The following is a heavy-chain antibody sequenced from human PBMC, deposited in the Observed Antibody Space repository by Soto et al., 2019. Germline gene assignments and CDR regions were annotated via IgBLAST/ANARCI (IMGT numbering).Heavy chain of an antibody. D-gene: IGHD5-18*01. Sequence: QVQLQESGPGLVKPSQTLSLSCTVSGGSISSAAYYWSWIRQHPGKGLEWIGYISHSGSTYYTPSLKSRVITSADTSKNQFSLNLTSVTAADTAVYYCAREYTYGSNFFDCWGQGARVTVSS. V-gene: IGHV4-31*03. CDR3: AREYTYGSNFFDC. CDR1: GGSISSAAYY. CDR2: ISHSGST. J-gene: IGHJ4*02.